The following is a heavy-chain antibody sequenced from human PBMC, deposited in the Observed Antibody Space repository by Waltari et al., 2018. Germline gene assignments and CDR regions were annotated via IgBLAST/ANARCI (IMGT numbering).Heavy chain of an antibody. CDR2: IWYDGSNK. Sequence: QVQLVESGGGVVQPGRSLRLSCAASGFTFSSYGMHWVRQAPGKGLEWVAVIWYDGSNKYYADSVKGRFTISRDNSKNTLYLQMTSLRAEDTAVYYCAREGSGSYFGNDYWGQGTLVTVSS. D-gene: IGHD1-26*01. V-gene: IGHV3-33*01. CDR3: AREGSGSYFGNDY. CDR1: GFTFSSYG. J-gene: IGHJ4*02.